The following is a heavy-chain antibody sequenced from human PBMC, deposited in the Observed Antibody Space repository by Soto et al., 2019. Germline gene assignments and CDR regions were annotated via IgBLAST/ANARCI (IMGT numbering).Heavy chain of an antibody. J-gene: IGHJ6*02. Sequence: ASVKVCSKACGYPFTGYYIHLVRQAPGQGLEWIGWMNTNSGGTNYAQKFQGRVTMTRDTSISTAYMELSRLRSDETAVYYCAREGHVRDYYGSGSYGSYYGMDVWGQGTTVTVSS. CDR2: MNTNSGGT. CDR1: GYPFTGYY. CDR3: AREGHVRDYYGSGSYGSYYGMDV. D-gene: IGHD3-10*01. V-gene: IGHV1-2*02.